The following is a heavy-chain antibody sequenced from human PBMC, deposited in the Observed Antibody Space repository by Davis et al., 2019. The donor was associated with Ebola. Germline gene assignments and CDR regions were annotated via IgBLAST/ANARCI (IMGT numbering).Heavy chain of an antibody. Sequence: GGSLRLSCAASGSTFSSYWMSWVRQAPGKGLEWVANIKQDGSEKYYVDSVKGRFTISRDNAKNTLYLQMNSLRVEDTAVYYCARAGDTGHYYYGMDVWGKGTTVTVSS. CDR1: GSTFSSYW. D-gene: IGHD3-16*01. V-gene: IGHV3-7*01. CDR2: IKQDGSEK. CDR3: ARAGDTGHYYYGMDV. J-gene: IGHJ6*04.